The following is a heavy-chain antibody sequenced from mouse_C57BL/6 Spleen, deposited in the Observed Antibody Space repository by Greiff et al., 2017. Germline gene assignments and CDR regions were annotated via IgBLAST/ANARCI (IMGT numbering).Heavy chain of an antibody. CDR3: ARQDGYWFAY. Sequence: EVKLVESGGGLVKPGGSLKLSCAASGFTFSSYTMSWVRQTPEKRLEWVATISGGGGNTYYPDSVKGRFTISRDNAKNTLYLQMSSLRSEDTALYYCARQDGYWFAYWVQGTLVTVSA. D-gene: IGHD2-3*01. V-gene: IGHV5-9*01. CDR1: GFTFSSYT. CDR2: ISGGGGNT. J-gene: IGHJ3*01.